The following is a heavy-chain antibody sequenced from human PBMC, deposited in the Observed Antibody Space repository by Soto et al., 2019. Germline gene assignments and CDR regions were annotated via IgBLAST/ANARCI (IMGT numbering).Heavy chain of an antibody. CDR2: ISNGGSDQ. CDR1: GFTFSTYG. CDR3: AKRFSASWSIES. D-gene: IGHD6-13*01. J-gene: IGHJ5*01. Sequence: QVQLVESGGGVVQPGRSLRLSCAASGFTFSTYGMHWVRQAPGKGLEWVAVISNGGSDQYYGDSVKGRFTVSRDNSKNTMSLQMNGLRPEDTAVYYCAKRFSASWSIESWGQGTLVIVSS. V-gene: IGHV3-30*18.